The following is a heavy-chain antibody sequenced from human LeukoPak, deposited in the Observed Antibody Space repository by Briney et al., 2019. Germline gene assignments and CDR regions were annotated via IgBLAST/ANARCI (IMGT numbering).Heavy chain of an antibody. D-gene: IGHD5-12*01. Sequence: GRSLRLSCAVSGFTFDDYAMHWVRQVPGKGLEWVSGINWNSDSIGYADSVKGRFTTSRDNAKNSLYLQMNSLRTEDTAFYYCAINGGGDSGYGNFDYWGQGTLVTVSS. CDR3: AINGGGDSGYGNFDY. CDR2: INWNSDSI. CDR1: GFTFDDYA. V-gene: IGHV3-9*01. J-gene: IGHJ4*02.